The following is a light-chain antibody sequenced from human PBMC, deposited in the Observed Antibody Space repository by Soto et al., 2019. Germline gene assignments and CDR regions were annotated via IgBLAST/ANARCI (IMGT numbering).Light chain of an antibody. CDR3: QQYGTFPMST. CDR1: QTVSSNN. Sequence: EIVLTQSPGTLSLSPGERATLSCRASQTVSSNNLAWYQQKAGQAPRLVIYGASSRATGIPDRFSGSGSGADFTLTISRLESEDFAVYHCQQYGTFPMSTFGQGTKLEIK. J-gene: IGKJ2*01. CDR2: GAS. V-gene: IGKV3-20*01.